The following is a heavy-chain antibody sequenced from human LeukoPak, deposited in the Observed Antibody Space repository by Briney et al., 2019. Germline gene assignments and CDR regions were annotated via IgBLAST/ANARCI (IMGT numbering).Heavy chain of an antibody. CDR1: GGSISSSSYY. CDR3: ARVGHRGLGRYYFDY. V-gene: IGHV4-61*05. Sequence: SETLSLTCTVSGGSISSSSYYWGWIRQPPGKGLEWIGYIYYSGSTNYNPSLKSRVTISVDTSKNQFSLKLSSVTAADTAVYYCARVGHRGLGRYYFDYWGQGTLVTVSS. D-gene: IGHD1-14*01. CDR2: IYYSGST. J-gene: IGHJ4*02.